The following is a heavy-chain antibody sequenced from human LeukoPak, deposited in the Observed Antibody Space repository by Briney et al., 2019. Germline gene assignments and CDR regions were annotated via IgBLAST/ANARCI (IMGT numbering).Heavy chain of an antibody. J-gene: IGHJ6*03. V-gene: IGHV4-39*01. D-gene: IGHD1-26*01. CDR3: ARQREAYYYYMDV. CDR2: IYYSGST. Sequence: SETLSLTCTVSGGSISSSSYYWGWIRQPPGKGLEWIGSIYYSGSTYYNPSLKSRVTISVDTSKNQFSLKLSSVTAADTAVYYCARQREAYYYYMDVWGKGTTVTVSS. CDR1: GGSISSSSYY.